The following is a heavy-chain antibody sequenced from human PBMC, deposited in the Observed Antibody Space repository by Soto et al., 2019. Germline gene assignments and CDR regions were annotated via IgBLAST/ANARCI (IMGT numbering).Heavy chain of an antibody. CDR1: GFTFSSYW. CDR2: INQDGSEK. J-gene: IGHJ6*02. V-gene: IGHV3-7*01. CDR3: ARDAAGTTVYYYYYGMDV. Sequence: GGSLRLSCAASGFTFSSYWMSWVRQAPGKGLEWVARINQDGSEKYYVDSVKGRFTISRDNAKNSLYLQMNSLRAEDTAVYYCARDAAGTTVYYYYYGMDVWGQGTTVTVSS. D-gene: IGHD1-1*01.